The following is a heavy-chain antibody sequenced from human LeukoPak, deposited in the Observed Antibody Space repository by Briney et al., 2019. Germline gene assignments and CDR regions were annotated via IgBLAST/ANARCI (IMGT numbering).Heavy chain of an antibody. D-gene: IGHD6-19*01. J-gene: IGHJ4*02. CDR2: IYYSGST. CDR1: GGSISSSSYY. CDR3: ARHQPYSSGWYPDY. V-gene: IGHV4-39*01. Sequence: SETLSLTCTVSGGSISSSSYYWGWIRQPPGEGLEWIGNIYYSGSTYCNPSLKSRVTISVDTSKNQFSLKLSSVTAADTAVYYCARHQPYSSGWYPDYWGQGTLVTVSS.